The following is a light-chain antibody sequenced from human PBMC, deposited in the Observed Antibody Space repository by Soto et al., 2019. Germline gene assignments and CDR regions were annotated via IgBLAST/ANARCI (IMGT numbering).Light chain of an antibody. Sequence: QSVLTQPPSGSGSPGQSVTISCTRTSSDVGSYNRVSWCQQPPGTAPKVTIYEVSNRPSGVPDRFSGSKSGNTASLTISGLQPEDEADYYCYSFTSSNTYVFGTGTKVTVL. J-gene: IGLJ1*01. CDR1: SSDVGSYNR. V-gene: IGLV2-18*02. CDR3: YSFTSSNTYV. CDR2: EVS.